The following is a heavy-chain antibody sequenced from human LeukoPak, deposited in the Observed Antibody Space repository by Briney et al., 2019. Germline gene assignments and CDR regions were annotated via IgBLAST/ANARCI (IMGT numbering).Heavy chain of an antibody. CDR1: GFTFNDYG. Sequence: GGSLRLSCAASGFTFNDYGMSWVRQVPGKGLEWVSIIYSGGSTFYADSVKGRFTISRDNSKNTLYLQMNSLRAEDTAVYYCARGGSYLSAFDIWGQGTMVTVSS. CDR2: IYSGGST. V-gene: IGHV3-53*01. J-gene: IGHJ3*02. D-gene: IGHD1-26*01. CDR3: ARGGSYLSAFDI.